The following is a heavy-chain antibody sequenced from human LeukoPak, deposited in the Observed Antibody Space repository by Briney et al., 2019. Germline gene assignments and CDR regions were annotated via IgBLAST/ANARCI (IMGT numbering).Heavy chain of an antibody. V-gene: IGHV4-59*01. D-gene: IGHD3-10*02. J-gene: IGHJ4*02. Sequence: SETLSLTCAVYGGSFSGYYWSWIRQPPGKGLEWIGYIYYSGSTNYNPSLKSRVTISVDTSKNQFSLKLSSVTAADTAVYYCARGTRFGELSRIDYWGQGTLVTVSS. CDR1: GGSFSGYY. CDR2: IYYSGST. CDR3: ARGTRFGELSRIDY.